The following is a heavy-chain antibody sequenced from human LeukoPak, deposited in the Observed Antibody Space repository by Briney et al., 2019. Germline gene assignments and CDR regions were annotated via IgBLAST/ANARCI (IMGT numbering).Heavy chain of an antibody. J-gene: IGHJ3*02. CDR3: ARQGPLDYYDSSGYQAFEI. CDR1: GGSISSYY. V-gene: IGHV4-59*08. CDR2: VYYSGST. D-gene: IGHD3-22*01. Sequence: SETLSLTCTVSGGSISSYYWSWIRQPPGKGLEWIGYVYYSGSTNYNPSLKSRVTISVDTSKNQFSLKLSSVTAADTAVYYCARQGPLDYYDSSGYQAFEIWGQETMGTVSS.